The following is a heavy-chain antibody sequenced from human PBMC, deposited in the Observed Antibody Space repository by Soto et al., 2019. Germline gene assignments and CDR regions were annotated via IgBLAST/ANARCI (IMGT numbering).Heavy chain of an antibody. J-gene: IGHJ4*02. D-gene: IGHD3-22*01. Sequence: PGGSLRLSCAASGFTFSSYSMNWVRQAPGKGLEWVSYISSSSSTIYYADSVKGRFTISRDNAKNSLYLQMNSLRDEDTAVYYCARACYYDSSGYYPAPYFDYWGQGTLVTVSS. CDR3: ARACYYDSSGYYPAPYFDY. CDR2: ISSSSSTI. V-gene: IGHV3-48*02. CDR1: GFTFSSYS.